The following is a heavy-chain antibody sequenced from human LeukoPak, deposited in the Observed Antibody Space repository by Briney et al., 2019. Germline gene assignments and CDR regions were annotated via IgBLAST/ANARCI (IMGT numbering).Heavy chain of an antibody. V-gene: IGHV4-4*07. CDR3: ASASPAADY. CDR1: GVSISSYS. Sequence: SETLSLTCTVSGVSISSYSWSRVRQPAGKGLEWIGHTHASGNSNYSPSLKSRVSMSVDTSKNQFSLKLSSVTAADTAVYYCASASPAADYWGQGTLVTVSS. CDR2: THASGNS. J-gene: IGHJ4*02. D-gene: IGHD2-2*01.